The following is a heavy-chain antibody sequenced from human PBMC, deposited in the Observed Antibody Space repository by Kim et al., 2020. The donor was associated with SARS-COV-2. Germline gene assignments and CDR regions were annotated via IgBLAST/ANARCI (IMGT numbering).Heavy chain of an antibody. CDR3: ARDRGRYYYGSGSYYNARSEDAFDI. V-gene: IGHV4-4*02. Sequence: SETLSLTCAVSGGSISSSNWWSWVRQPPGKGLEWIGEIYHSGSTNYNPSLKSRVTISVDKSKNQFSLKLSSVTAADTAVYYCARDRGRYYYGSGSYYNARSEDAFDIWGQGTMVTVSS. J-gene: IGHJ3*02. CDR2: IYHSGST. D-gene: IGHD3-10*01. CDR1: GGSISSSNW.